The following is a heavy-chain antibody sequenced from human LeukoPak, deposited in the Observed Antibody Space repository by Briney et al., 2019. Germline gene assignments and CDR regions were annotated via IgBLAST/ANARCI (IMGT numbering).Heavy chain of an antibody. CDR1: GGSISSSSYY. D-gene: IGHD3-16*02. Sequence: SETLSLTCTVSGGSISSSSYYWGWIRQPPGKGLEWIGNGYYSGNTYHNPSLKSRVTISVDTSKNQFSLKLSSVTAADTAVYYCARHLRLGELSSDAFDIWGQGTMVTVSS. CDR2: GYYSGNT. CDR3: ARHLRLGELSSDAFDI. V-gene: IGHV4-39*01. J-gene: IGHJ3*02.